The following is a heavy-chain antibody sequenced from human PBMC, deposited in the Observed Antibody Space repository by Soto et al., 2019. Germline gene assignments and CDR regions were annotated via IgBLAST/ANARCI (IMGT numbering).Heavy chain of an antibody. D-gene: IGHD1-26*01. V-gene: IGHV1-18*01. J-gene: IGHJ5*02. CDR3: ARSSGTSYIWFDP. CDR2: ISAYNGNT. CDR1: GYTFSNYG. Sequence: QAQLVQSGAEVKKPGASVKVSCTTSGYTFSNYGIIWVRQAPGQGLEWLGWISAYNGNTNYAQNLQGRVTMTTDTYTSTAYMELRSLRSDDTAVYYCARSSGTSYIWFDPWGQGTLVTVSS.